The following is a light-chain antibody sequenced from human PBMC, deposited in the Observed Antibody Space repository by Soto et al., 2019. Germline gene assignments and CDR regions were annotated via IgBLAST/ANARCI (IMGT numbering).Light chain of an antibody. CDR1: QSVLYSSNNKNY. CDR2: WAS. Sequence: DIVMTQSPDSLAVSLGERATINCKSSQSVLYSSNNKNYLAWYQQKPGQPPKLLIYWASTRESGVPYRFSGSGSGTDFTLHISSLQAEDVAVYYCQQYYSTPPTFGQGTKVEIK. J-gene: IGKJ1*01. V-gene: IGKV4-1*01. CDR3: QQYYSTPPT.